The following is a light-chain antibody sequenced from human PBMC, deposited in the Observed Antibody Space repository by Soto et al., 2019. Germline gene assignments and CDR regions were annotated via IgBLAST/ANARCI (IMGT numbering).Light chain of an antibody. Sequence: DIHMTQSPSSLSASVGDRVTITCQASHDISNYLNWYQQKPGKAPKLLIYDASNLETGVPSRFSGSGSGTDFTFTISSLQPEDIATYYYQQYDNLPLTFGGGTKVDIK. V-gene: IGKV1-33*01. CDR1: HDISNY. J-gene: IGKJ4*01. CDR2: DAS. CDR3: QQYDNLPLT.